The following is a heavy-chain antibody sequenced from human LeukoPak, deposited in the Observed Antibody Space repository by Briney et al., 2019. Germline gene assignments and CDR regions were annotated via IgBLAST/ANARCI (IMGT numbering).Heavy chain of an antibody. CDR2: IIPIFGTA. CDR3: ARSPPRRYCSGGSCHSDFDY. Sequence: GASVKVSCKASGGTFSSYAISWVRQAPGQGLEWMGGIIPIFGTANYAQKFQGRVTITADKSTSTAYMELSSLRSEDTAVYYCARSPPRRYCSGGSCHSDFDYWGQGTLVTVSS. D-gene: IGHD2-15*01. V-gene: IGHV1-69*06. CDR1: GGTFSSYA. J-gene: IGHJ4*02.